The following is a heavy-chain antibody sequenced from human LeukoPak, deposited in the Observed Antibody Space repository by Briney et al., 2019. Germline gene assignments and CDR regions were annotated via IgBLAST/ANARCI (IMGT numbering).Heavy chain of an antibody. D-gene: IGHD5-12*01. J-gene: IGHJ6*02. CDR3: ARGNGGYGYYYGMDV. V-gene: IGHV1-18*01. CDR1: GYTFTSYG. CDR2: ISAYNGNT. Sequence: ASVKVSCKASGYTFTSYGISWVRQAPGQGLERMGWISAYNGNTNYAQKLQGRVTMTTDTSTSTAYMELRSLRSDDTAVYYCARGNGGYGYYYGMDVWGQGTTVTVSS.